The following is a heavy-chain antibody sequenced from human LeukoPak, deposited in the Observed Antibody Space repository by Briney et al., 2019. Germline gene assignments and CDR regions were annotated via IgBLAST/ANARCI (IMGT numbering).Heavy chain of an antibody. CDR3: ARLYSSSRSHDY. CDR2: IFHTGST. V-gene: IGHV4-30-2*01. J-gene: IGHJ4*02. CDR1: GDSISSGTYS. D-gene: IGHD6-6*01. Sequence: PSETLSLTCVVSGDSISSGTYSWSWIRQPPGKGLEWIGYIFHTGSTFYNPSLKSRVTISVDTSKNQFSLRLNSVTAADTAVYYCARLYSSSRSHDYWGQGTLVTVSS.